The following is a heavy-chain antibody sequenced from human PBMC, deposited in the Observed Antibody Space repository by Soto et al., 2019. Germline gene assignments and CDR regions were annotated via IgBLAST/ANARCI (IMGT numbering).Heavy chain of an antibody. J-gene: IGHJ6*02. CDR3: ARVSGIYYYGMDV. CDR2: INHSGST. D-gene: IGHD3-10*01. CDR1: GASFSGYY. Sequence: SATLSLTCAVNGASFSGYYWSWIRQPPGKGLEWIGEINHSGSTNYNPSLKSRVTISVDTSKNQVSLKLSSVTAADTAVYYCARVSGIYYYGMDVWGQGTTVT. V-gene: IGHV4-34*01.